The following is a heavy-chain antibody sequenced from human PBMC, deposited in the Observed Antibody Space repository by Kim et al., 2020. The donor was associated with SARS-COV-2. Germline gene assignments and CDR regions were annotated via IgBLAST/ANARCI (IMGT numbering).Heavy chain of an antibody. Sequence: ASVKVSCKASGYTFTSYGISWVRQAPGQGLEWMGWISAYNGNTNYAQKLQGRVTMTTDTSTSTAYMELRSLRSDDTAVYYCARERLLWFGESPIHSYGMDVWGQGTTVTVSS. CDR1: GYTFTSYG. V-gene: IGHV1-18*04. J-gene: IGHJ6*02. CDR3: ARERLLWFGESPIHSYGMDV. D-gene: IGHD3-10*01. CDR2: ISAYNGNT.